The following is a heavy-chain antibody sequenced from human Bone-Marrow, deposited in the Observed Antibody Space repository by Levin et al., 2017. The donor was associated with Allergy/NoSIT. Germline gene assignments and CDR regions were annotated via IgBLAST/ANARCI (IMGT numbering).Heavy chain of an antibody. J-gene: IGHJ6*02. CDR2: IWYDGSNR. CDR1: GFTFSSYG. Sequence: GESLKISCAASGFTFSSYGMHWVRQAPGKGLEWVAVIWYDGSNRYYADSVKGRFTISRDNSKNTLYLQMNSLRAEDTAVYYCAREWGIAAAGRGRDYDGMDVWGQGTTVTVSS. CDR3: AREWGIAAAGRGRDYDGMDV. D-gene: IGHD6-13*01. V-gene: IGHV3-33*01.